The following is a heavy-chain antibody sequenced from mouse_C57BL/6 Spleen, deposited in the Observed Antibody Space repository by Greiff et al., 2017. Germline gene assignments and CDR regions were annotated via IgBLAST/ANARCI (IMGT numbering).Heavy chain of an antibody. J-gene: IGHJ2*01. CDR3: ASIVLERYFDY. V-gene: IGHV1-7*01. CDR1: GYTFTSYW. CDR2: INPSSGYT. D-gene: IGHD2-12*01. Sequence: QVQLKESGAELAKPGASVKLSCKASGYTFTSYWMHWVKQRPGQGLEWIGYINPSSGYTKYNQKFKDKATLTADKSSSTAYMQLSSLTYEDSAVYYCASIVLERYFDYWGQGTTLTVSS.